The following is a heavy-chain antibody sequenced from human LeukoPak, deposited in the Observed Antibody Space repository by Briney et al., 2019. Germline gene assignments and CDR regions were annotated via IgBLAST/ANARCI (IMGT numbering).Heavy chain of an antibody. Sequence: SVKVSCKASGGTFSSYAISWVRQAPGQGLEWMGGIIPIFGTANYAQKFQGRVTITADESTSTAYMELSSLRSEDTAVYYCARDFGYCSGSCYPNAAFDYYGMDVWGQGTTVTVSS. CDR1: GGTFSSYA. J-gene: IGHJ6*02. CDR3: ARDFGYCSGSCYPNAAFDYYGMDV. CDR2: IIPIFGTA. D-gene: IGHD2-15*01. V-gene: IGHV1-69*13.